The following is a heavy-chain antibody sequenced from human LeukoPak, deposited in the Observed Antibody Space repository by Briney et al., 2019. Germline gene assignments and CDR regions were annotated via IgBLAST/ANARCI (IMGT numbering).Heavy chain of an antibody. D-gene: IGHD2-21*02. V-gene: IGHV3-74*03. Sequence: PGGSLRLSCVVFEFTFSNYWMHWVRQAPGKGLVWVSGINRDETNTKYADSVKGRFTISRDNAKKTLFLQMTSLGVEDTAVYYCATALNADIQFWGQGTLVTVSS. CDR3: ATALNADIQF. CDR1: EFTFSNYW. J-gene: IGHJ4*02. CDR2: INRDETNT.